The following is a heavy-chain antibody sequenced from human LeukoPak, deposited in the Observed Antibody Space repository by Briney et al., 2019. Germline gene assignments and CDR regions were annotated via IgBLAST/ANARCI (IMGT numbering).Heavy chain of an antibody. V-gene: IGHV3-21*01. CDR2: ISSSSSYI. Sequence: GGSLRLSCAASGFTFSSYSMNWVRQAPGKGLEWVSSISSSSSYIYYADSVKGRFTTSKDNAKNSLYLQMYSLRAEDTAVYYCARVLNYYDSSGPKWGQGTLVTVYS. CDR3: ARVLNYYDSSGPK. D-gene: IGHD3-22*01. CDR1: GFTFSSYS. J-gene: IGHJ4*02.